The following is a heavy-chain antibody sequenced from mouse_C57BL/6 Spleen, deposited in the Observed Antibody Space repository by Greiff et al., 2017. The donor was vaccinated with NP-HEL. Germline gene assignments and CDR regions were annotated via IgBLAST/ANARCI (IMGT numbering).Heavy chain of an antibody. D-gene: IGHD1-1*01. CDR3: ARYNYLYAMDY. CDR2: IRNKANGYTT. Sequence: EVQRVESGGGLVQPGGSLSLSCAASGFTFTDYYMSWVRQPPGKALEWLGFIRNKANGYTTEYSASVKGRFTISRDNSQSILYLQMNALRAEDSATYYCARYNYLYAMDYWGQGTSVTVSS. V-gene: IGHV7-3*01. CDR1: GFTFTDYY. J-gene: IGHJ4*01.